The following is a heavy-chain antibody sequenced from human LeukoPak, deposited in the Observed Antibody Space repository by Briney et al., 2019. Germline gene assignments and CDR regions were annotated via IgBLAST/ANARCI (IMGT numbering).Heavy chain of an antibody. Sequence: PGGSLRLSCAASGFTFANYWMDWVRQAPGKGLEWVANINQDGSEKFYVDSVKGRFSISRDNAKNSVYRQMNRLRTEDTAVYYCSRSLDYLGQGTLVTVSS. J-gene: IGHJ4*02. V-gene: IGHV3-7*01. CDR3: SRSLDY. CDR2: INQDGSEK. CDR1: GFTFANYW.